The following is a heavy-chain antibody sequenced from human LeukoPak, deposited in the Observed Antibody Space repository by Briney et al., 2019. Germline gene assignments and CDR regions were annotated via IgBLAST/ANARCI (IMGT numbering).Heavy chain of an antibody. Sequence: GGSLRLCCVASGLTFSTYAMSWVRQAPGKGLEWVSGISGSGGSTPYADSVKGRFTISRDNSKNTLYLQMNSLRAEDTAVYYCAKDLEDTAMIRRPFDIWGQGTMVTVSS. V-gene: IGHV3-23*01. CDR2: ISGSGGST. D-gene: IGHD5-18*01. CDR1: GLTFSTYA. J-gene: IGHJ3*02. CDR3: AKDLEDTAMIRRPFDI.